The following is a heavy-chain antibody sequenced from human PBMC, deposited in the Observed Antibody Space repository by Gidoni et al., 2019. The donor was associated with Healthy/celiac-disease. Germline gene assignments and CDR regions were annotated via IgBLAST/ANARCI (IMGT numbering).Heavy chain of an antibody. CDR1: GFTFSSYS. J-gene: IGHJ4*02. Sequence: EVQLVESGGGLVKPGGSLRLSCAASGFTFSSYSMNWVRQAPGKGLEWVSSISSSSSYIYYADSVKGRFTISRDNAKNSLYLQMNSLRAEDTAVYYCARGADSSGYFALYYFDYWGQGTLVTVSS. D-gene: IGHD3-22*01. V-gene: IGHV3-21*01. CDR3: ARGADSSGYFALYYFDY. CDR2: ISSSSSYI.